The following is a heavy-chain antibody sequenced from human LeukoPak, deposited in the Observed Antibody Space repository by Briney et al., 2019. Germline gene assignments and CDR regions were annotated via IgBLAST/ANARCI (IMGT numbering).Heavy chain of an antibody. CDR1: GFTSSSYA. Sequence: GGSLRLSCAASGFTSSSYAMSWVRQAPGKGLEWISAISGSGGSTYYADSVKGRFTISRDNSKNTLYLQMNSLRAEDTAVYYCAKGLKTTVTTVGFDPWGQGTLVTVSS. D-gene: IGHD4-17*01. J-gene: IGHJ5*02. CDR3: AKGLKTTVTTVGFDP. CDR2: ISGSGGST. V-gene: IGHV3-23*01.